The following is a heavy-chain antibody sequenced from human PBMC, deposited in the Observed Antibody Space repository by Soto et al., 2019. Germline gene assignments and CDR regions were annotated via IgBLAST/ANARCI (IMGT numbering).Heavy chain of an antibody. CDR2: SSYYASNE. J-gene: IGHJ3*01. Sequence: PGGSLRLSCAASGFTFTNYAIYWVRQAPGKGLEWVALSSYYASNEVCSDSVEGRFSIIGDNSKNTLYLQMHNLRPDDKAVYFCARVPGSYYDCWSASHCLTDAFHVWGPGRVVAVSS. D-gene: IGHD3-3*01. CDR3: ARVPGSYYDCWSASHCLTDAFHV. V-gene: IGHV3-30-3*01. CDR1: GFTFTNYA.